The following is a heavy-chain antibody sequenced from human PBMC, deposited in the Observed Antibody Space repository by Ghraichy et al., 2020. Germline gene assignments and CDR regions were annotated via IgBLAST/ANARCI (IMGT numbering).Heavy chain of an antibody. CDR3: VRGGRYGAN. CDR1: GGSISSYY. D-gene: IGHD4-17*01. J-gene: IGHJ4*02. CDR2: VYYTGST. V-gene: IGHV4-59*01. Sequence: SETLSLTCTISGGSISSYYWSWIRQPPGKGLEWIGYVYYTGSTTYNPSLKSRVTISIDTSKNQFSLKLSSVTTADTAVYYYVRGGRYGANWGQGTLVPVSS.